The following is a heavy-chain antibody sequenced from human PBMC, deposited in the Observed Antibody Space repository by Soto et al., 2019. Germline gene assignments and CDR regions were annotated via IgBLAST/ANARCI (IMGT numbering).Heavy chain of an antibody. J-gene: IGHJ4*02. CDR1: GYTFTSYA. Sequence: QVQLVQSGAEVKKPGASVKVSCKASGYTFTSYAMHWVRQAPGQRLEWMGWINAGNGNTKYSQRFQGRVTITRDTAASTAYMEVSSLRSEDTAVYYCARGDYYDIHDYWGQGTLVTVSS. CDR3: ARGDYYDIHDY. V-gene: IGHV1-3*01. D-gene: IGHD3-22*01. CDR2: INAGNGNT.